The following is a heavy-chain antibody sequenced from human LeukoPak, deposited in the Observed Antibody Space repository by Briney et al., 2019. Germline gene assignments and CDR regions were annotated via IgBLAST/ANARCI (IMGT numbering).Heavy chain of an antibody. D-gene: IGHD6-6*01. V-gene: IGHV4-34*01. CDR3: ATREGSLYSSSADY. Sequence: SETLSLTCAVYGGSFSGYYWSWIRQPPGKGLEWIGEINHSGSTNYNPSLKSRVTISVDTSKNRFSLKLSSVTAADTAVYYCATREGSLYSSSADYWGQGTLVTVSS. CDR1: GGSFSGYY. CDR2: INHSGST. J-gene: IGHJ4*02.